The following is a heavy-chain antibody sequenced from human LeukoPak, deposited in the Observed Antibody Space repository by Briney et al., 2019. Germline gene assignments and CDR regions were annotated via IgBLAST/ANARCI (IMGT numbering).Heavy chain of an antibody. CDR1: GFTFSSYP. D-gene: IGHD3-22*01. Sequence: GGSLRPSCAASGFTFSSYPMHWVRQAPGKGPEWVAVISYDGSDKHYADPVKGRFTISRDNSKNTLYLQMDSLRAEDTAVYYCAREGSSGYYPYWGQGILVTVSS. J-gene: IGHJ4*02. V-gene: IGHV3-30-3*01. CDR2: ISYDGSDK. CDR3: AREGSSGYYPY.